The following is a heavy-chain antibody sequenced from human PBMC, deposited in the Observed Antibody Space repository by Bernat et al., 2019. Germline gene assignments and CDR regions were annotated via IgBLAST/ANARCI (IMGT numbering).Heavy chain of an antibody. CDR2: ISGSSGST. V-gene: IGHV3-23*01. Sequence: EVQLLESGGGLVQPGGSLRLSCAASGFTFSSYAMSWVRQAPGKGLEWVAAISGSSGSTYDADSVKGRFTISRDNSKNTLYLQRNSLRAEDTAVDYCAKDLTGGYGPLIPSQVSPLDYWGQGTLVTVSS. CDR1: GFTFSSYA. J-gene: IGHJ4*02. CDR3: AKDLTGGYGPLIPSQVSPLDY. D-gene: IGHD5-12*01.